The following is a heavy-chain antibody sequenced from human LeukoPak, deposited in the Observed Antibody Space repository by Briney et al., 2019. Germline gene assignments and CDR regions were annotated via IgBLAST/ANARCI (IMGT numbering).Heavy chain of an antibody. V-gene: IGHV4-4*07. J-gene: IGHJ6*02. CDR2: IYTSGST. CDR1: GGSISSYY. Sequence: NTSETLSLTCTVSGGSISSYYWGWIRQPAGKGLEWIGRIYTSGSTNYNPSLKSRVTMSVDTSKNQFSLKLSSVTAADTAVYYCARVGPLVGATTDYYYYYGMDVWGQGTTVTVSS. CDR3: ARVGPLVGATTDYYYYYGMDV. D-gene: IGHD1-26*01.